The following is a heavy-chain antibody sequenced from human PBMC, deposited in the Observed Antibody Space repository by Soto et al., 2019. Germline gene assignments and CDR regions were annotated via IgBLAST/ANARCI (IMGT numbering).Heavy chain of an antibody. CDR3: ARSGAKSGWFDP. Sequence: SQTLSPTCAMSGDSVSSNSATWNWIRQSSSRGLEWLGRTYFRSKWYNDYALSVESRITINPDTSRNQFSLHLNSVTLEDTAVYYCARSGAKSGWFDPWGQGPLVTVSS. CDR1: GDSVSSNSAT. J-gene: IGHJ5*02. V-gene: IGHV6-1*01. CDR2: TYFRSKWYN. D-gene: IGHD2-15*01.